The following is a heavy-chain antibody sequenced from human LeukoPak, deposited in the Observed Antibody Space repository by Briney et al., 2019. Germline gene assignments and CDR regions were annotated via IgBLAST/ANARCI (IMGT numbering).Heavy chain of an antibody. Sequence: GGSLTLSCAASGFSFSSFVMHWVRQAPGRGLEWVAVIWYDGSKKYYADSVKGRFSISRDNSKNTLNLQMISLRAEDTAMYFCARAVERESNTLCFHYWGQNTGHR. CDR2: IWYDGSKK. V-gene: IGHV3-33*01. D-gene: IGHD5-24*01. CDR1: GFSFSSFV. J-gene: IGHJ4*01. CDR3: ARAVERESNTLCFHY.